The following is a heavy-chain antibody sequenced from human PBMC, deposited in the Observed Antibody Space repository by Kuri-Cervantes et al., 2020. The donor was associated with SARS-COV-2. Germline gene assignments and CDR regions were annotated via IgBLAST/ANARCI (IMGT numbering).Heavy chain of an antibody. D-gene: IGHD6-6*01. J-gene: IGHJ6*02. Sequence: ASVKVSCKVSGYTLTELSMHWVRQAPGKGLEWMGWISAYNGNTNYAQKLQGRVTMTTDTSTSTAYMELRSLRSEDTAVYYCARGGAARLSLPYYYYYGMDVWGQGTTVTVSS. V-gene: IGHV1-18*01. CDR2: ISAYNGNT. CDR3: ARGGAARLSLPYYYYYGMDV. CDR1: GYTLTELS.